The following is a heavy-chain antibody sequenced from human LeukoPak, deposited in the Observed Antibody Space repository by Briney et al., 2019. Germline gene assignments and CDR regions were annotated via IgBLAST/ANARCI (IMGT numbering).Heavy chain of an antibody. CDR3: ARDKLGLGELSLYDQ. V-gene: IGHV1-2*02. CDR1: GYTLTGYY. Sequence: APVKVSCKASGYTLTGYYMHWVRQAPGQGLEWMGWMNPNSGGTKYAQKFQGRVTMTRDTSISTAYMELSRLRSDDTAMYYCARDKLGLGELSLYDQWGQGTLVTVFS. D-gene: IGHD3-16*02. CDR2: MNPNSGGT. J-gene: IGHJ5*02.